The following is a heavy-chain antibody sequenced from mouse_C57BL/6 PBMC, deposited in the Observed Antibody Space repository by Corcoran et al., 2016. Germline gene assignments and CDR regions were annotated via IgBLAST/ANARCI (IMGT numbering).Heavy chain of an antibody. D-gene: IGHD2-9*01. Sequence: DVQLQESGPGLVKPSQSLSLTCSVTGYSITSGYYWNWIRQFPGNKLEWMGYISYDGSNNYNPSLKNRISITRDTSKNQFFLKLNSVTTEDTATYYCASPSYGYDATSHYYAMDYWGQGTSVTVSS. CDR3: ASPSYGYDATSHYYAMDY. CDR2: ISYDGSN. CDR1: GYSITSGYY. J-gene: IGHJ4*01. V-gene: IGHV3-6*01.